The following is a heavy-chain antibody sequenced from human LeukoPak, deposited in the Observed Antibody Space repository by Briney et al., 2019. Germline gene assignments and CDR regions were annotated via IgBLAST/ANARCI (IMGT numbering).Heavy chain of an antibody. J-gene: IGHJ4*02. CDR1: GGSISSSSYY. V-gene: IGHV4-39*07. Sequence: PSETLSLTCTVSGGSISSSSYYWGWLRQPPGRGLEWIGSIYYSGSTYYNPTLKSRVTISVDTSKNQFSLKLSSVTAADTAVYYCARGIPTYYDILTGYYYFDYWGQGTLVTVSS. CDR3: ARGIPTYYDILTGYYYFDY. CDR2: IYYSGST. D-gene: IGHD3-9*01.